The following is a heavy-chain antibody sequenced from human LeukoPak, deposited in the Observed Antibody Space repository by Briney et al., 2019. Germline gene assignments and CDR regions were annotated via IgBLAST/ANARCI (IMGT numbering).Heavy chain of an antibody. CDR1: GYTFTGYY. D-gene: IGHD2-2*01. J-gene: IGHJ4*02. Sequence: GASVKVSCKASGYTFTGYYMHWVRQAPGQGLEWMGRINPNSGGTNYAQKFQGRVTMTRDTSISTAYMELSRLRSDDTAVYYCATLCSSTSCKDPRFDYWGQGTLVTVSS. V-gene: IGHV1-2*06. CDR2: INPNSGGT. CDR3: ATLCSSTSCKDPRFDY.